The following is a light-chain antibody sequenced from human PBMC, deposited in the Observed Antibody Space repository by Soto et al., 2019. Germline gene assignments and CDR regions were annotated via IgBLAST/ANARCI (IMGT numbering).Light chain of an antibody. CDR2: EVT. CDR3: NSYTNSSAVV. Sequence: QNALTHPASVTESPGQSITISCAGTRDDIGAYDYVSWYQQHPGNAPKLLVYEVTNRPSGVSDRFSGSKSGNTASLTISGLQAEDEADYYCNSYTNSSAVVFGGGTKVTVL. J-gene: IGLJ2*01. CDR1: RDDIGAYDY. V-gene: IGLV2-14*01.